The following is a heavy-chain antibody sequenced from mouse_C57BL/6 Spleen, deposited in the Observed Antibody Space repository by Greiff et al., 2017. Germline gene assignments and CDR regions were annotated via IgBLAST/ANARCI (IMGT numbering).Heavy chain of an antibody. CDR1: GYAFSSYW. V-gene: IGHV1-80*01. CDR2: IYPGDGDT. J-gene: IGHJ3*01. CDR3: ARSFDLRTWFAY. Sequence: VQLQQSGAELVKPGASVKISCKASGYAFSSYWMNWVKQRPGKGLEWIGQIYPGDGDTNYNGKFKGKATLTADKSSSTAYMQLSSLTSEDSAVYFCARSFDLRTWFAYWGQGTLVTVSA.